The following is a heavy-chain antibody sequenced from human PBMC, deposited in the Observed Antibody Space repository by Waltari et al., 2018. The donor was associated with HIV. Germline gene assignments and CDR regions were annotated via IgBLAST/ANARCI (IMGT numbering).Heavy chain of an antibody. V-gene: IGHV3-53*01. D-gene: IGHD7-27*01. CDR2: IYSGGGT. CDR3: AREQELGIGPIRAFDI. CDR1: GFTVSSNY. J-gene: IGHJ3*02. Sequence: EVQLVESGGGLIQPGGSLRLSCAASGFTVSSNYMSWVRQAPGKGLEWVSGIYSGGGTDYADSVKGRFTISRDNSKNTLYLQMNSLRAEDTAVYYCAREQELGIGPIRAFDIWGQGTMVTVSS.